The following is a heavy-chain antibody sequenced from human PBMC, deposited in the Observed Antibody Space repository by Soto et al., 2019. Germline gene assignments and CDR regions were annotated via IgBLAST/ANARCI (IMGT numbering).Heavy chain of an antibody. CDR3: ARDQDLDY. CDR2: IYYSGST. Sequence: SETLSLTCTVSGGSISSYYWSWIRQPPGKGLEWIGYIYYSGSTNYNPSLESRVTISVDTSKNQFSLKLSSVTAADTAVYYCARDQDLDYWGQGTLVTVSS. D-gene: IGHD2-15*01. CDR1: GGSISSYY. V-gene: IGHV4-59*01. J-gene: IGHJ4*02.